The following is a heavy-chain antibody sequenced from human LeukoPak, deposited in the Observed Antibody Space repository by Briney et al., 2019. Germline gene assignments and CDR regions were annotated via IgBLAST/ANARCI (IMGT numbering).Heavy chain of an antibody. J-gene: IGHJ4*02. Sequence: ASVKVSCKASGYTFTGYYMHWVRQAPGQGLEWMGWINPNSGGTNYAQKFQGRVTMTRDTSISTAYMEVSRLRSGDTAVYYCARSPDILTGENFDYWGQGTLVTVSS. V-gene: IGHV1-2*02. CDR2: INPNSGGT. CDR3: ARSPDILTGENFDY. D-gene: IGHD3-9*01. CDR1: GYTFTGYY.